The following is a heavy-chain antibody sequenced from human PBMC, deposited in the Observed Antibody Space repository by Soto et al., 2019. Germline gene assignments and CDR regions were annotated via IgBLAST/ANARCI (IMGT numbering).Heavy chain of an antibody. D-gene: IGHD3-10*01. CDR1: GFTFSSYG. Sequence: GGSLRLSCAASGFTFSSYGMHWVRQAPGKGLEWVAVISYDGRNKYYADSVKGRFTIPRDNSKNTLYLQMNSLRAEDTAVYYCAKGLWFGELPFDAFDIWGQGTMVTVSS. J-gene: IGHJ3*02. CDR2: ISYDGRNK. V-gene: IGHV3-30*18. CDR3: AKGLWFGELPFDAFDI.